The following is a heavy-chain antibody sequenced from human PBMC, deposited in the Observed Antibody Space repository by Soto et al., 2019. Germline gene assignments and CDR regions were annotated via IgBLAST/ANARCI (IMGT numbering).Heavy chain of an antibody. CDR1: GFTFISYG. J-gene: IGHJ5*02. CDR3: VREGSHYDFWSGQHNWFDP. V-gene: IGHV3-33*01. CDR2: IWYDGSNK. D-gene: IGHD3-3*01. Sequence: VGSLRHSSTASGFTFISYGMRWVRQATGKGLDWVAVIWYDGSNKYYADSVKGRFTISRDNSKNTLYLQMNSLRAEDTAVYYCVREGSHYDFWSGQHNWFDPWGQGTLVTVSS.